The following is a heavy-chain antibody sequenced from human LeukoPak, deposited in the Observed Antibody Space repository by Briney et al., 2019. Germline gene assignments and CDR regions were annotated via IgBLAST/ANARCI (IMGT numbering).Heavy chain of an antibody. D-gene: IGHD3-22*01. V-gene: IGHV3-21*01. CDR1: GFTFSSYS. J-gene: IGHJ4*02. Sequence: GGSLRLSCAASGFTFSSYSMNWVRQAPGKGLEWVSSISSSSSYIYYADSVKGRFTISRDNAQNSLYLQMNSLSAHDTAVYYCASHAYYYDSSGYDYWGQGTLVTVSS. CDR2: ISSSSSYI. CDR3: ASHAYYYDSSGYDY.